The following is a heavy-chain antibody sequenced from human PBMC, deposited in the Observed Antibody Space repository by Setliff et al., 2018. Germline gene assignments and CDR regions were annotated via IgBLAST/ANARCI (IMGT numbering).Heavy chain of an antibody. Sequence: PGGSLSLSCAASGFIFRSYAMYWVRQAPGEGQEWLSYISSSSTTIYYADSVKGRFTVSRDNAENSLYLQMNSLRADDAAVYYCARSSAPIKRDYMDVWGKGTTVTVSS. J-gene: IGHJ6*03. CDR2: ISSSSTTI. CDR1: GFIFRSYA. V-gene: IGHV3-48*01. CDR3: ARSSAPIKRDYMDV. D-gene: IGHD2-2*02.